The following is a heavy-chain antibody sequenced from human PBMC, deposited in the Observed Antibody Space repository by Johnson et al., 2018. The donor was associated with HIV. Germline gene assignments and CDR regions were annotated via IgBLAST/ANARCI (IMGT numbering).Heavy chain of an antibody. CDR1: GFTFNNYG. CDR3: AKAVGGYALDR. CDR2: IRFDETIK. V-gene: IGHV3-30*02. D-gene: IGHD1-26*01. Sequence: QVQLVESGGGVVQPGGSLRLSCAASGFTFNNYGMHWVRQSPGKGLEWVAFIRFDETIKYYGDSVKGRFTISRDNSKNTLYLQMNSLRVEDTAVYYCAKAVGGYALDRWGQGTMVTVTS. J-gene: IGHJ3*02.